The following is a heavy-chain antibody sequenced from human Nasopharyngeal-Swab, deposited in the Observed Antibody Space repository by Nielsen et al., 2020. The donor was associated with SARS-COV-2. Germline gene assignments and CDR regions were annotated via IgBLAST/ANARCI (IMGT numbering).Heavy chain of an antibody. CDR2: ISYDGSNK. J-gene: IGHJ3*02. V-gene: IGHV3-30*18. Sequence: GGSVRLSCAASGFIFSSYGMHWVRQAPGKGLEWVAVISYDGSNKYYADSLKGRFTISKDNSKNTLYLQMNSLRAEDTAVYYCAKVPGSSWVDAFDIWGQGTKVTVSS. CDR3: AKVPGSSWVDAFDI. D-gene: IGHD6-13*01. CDR1: GFIFSSYG.